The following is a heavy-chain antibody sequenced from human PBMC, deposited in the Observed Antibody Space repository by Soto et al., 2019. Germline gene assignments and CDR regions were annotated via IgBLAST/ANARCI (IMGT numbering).Heavy chain of an antibody. CDR3: ARHLGHYYDSSGWAGAFDI. D-gene: IGHD3-22*01. CDR2: IYYSGST. V-gene: IGHV4-39*01. CDR1: GGSISSSSYY. Sequence: SETLSLTCTVSGGSISSSSYYWGWIRQPPGKGLEWIGSIYYSGSTYYNPSLKSRVTISVDTSKNQFSLKLSSVTAADTAVYYCARHLGHYYDSSGWAGAFDIWGQGTMVTV. J-gene: IGHJ3*02.